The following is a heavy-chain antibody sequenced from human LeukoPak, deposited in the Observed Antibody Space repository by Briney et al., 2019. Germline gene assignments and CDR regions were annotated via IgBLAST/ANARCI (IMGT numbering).Heavy chain of an antibody. D-gene: IGHD4-17*01. J-gene: IGHJ4*02. Sequence: ASVKVSCKASGYTFTSYDINWVRQATGQGLEWMGWMNPNSGNTGYAQKFQGRVTITRNTSISTAYMELSSLRSEDTAVYYCARGLSWGYGDYEDYWGQGTLVTVSS. CDR3: ARGLSWGYGDYEDY. V-gene: IGHV1-8*03. CDR1: GYTFTSYD. CDR2: MNPNSGNT.